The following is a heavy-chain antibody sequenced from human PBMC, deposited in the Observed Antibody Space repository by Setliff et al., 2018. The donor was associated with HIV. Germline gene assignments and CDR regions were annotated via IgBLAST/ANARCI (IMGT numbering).Heavy chain of an antibody. CDR1: GFTVINSY. D-gene: IGHD4-17*01. CDR3: AKWTFLDFGVNSGDAFDF. J-gene: IGHJ3*01. CDR2: IDRGGNT. Sequence: GEYLKISCAAAGFTVINSYMSWVRRPPGKGLEWVSIIDRGGNTNYADSVKGRFTISRDSSRNTLYLQMHSLRAEDTAVYYCAKWTFLDFGVNSGDAFDFWGQATMVTVSS. V-gene: IGHV3-53*01.